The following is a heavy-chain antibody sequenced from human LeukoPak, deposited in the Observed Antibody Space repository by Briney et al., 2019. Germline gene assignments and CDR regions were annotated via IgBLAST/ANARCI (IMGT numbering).Heavy chain of an antibody. CDR3: AKVSSSWYLAGPDY. CDR1: GFTFDDFA. Sequence: GGSLRLSCAASGFTFDDFAMHWVRQAPGKGLEWVSGIDYNSDGIDYAASVKGRFTISRDNAKNSLYLQMSSLRTEDTALYFCAKVSSSWYLAGPDYWGQGTLVTVSS. D-gene: IGHD6-13*01. CDR2: IDYNSDGI. V-gene: IGHV3-9*01. J-gene: IGHJ4*02.